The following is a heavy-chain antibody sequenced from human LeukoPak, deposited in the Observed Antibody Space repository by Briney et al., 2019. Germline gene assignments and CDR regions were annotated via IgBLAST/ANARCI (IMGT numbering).Heavy chain of an antibody. V-gene: IGHV4-34*01. CDR3: ARGGGLRYFDWLIRGYYYYGMDV. CDR1: GGSFSGYY. D-gene: IGHD3-9*01. J-gene: IGHJ6*02. CDR2: INHSGST. Sequence: PSEALSLTCAVYGGSFSGYYWSWIRQPPGKGLEWIGEINHSGSTNYNPSLKSRVTISVDTSKNQFSLKLSSVTAADTAVYYCARGGGLRYFDWLIRGYYYYGMDVWGQGTTVTVSS.